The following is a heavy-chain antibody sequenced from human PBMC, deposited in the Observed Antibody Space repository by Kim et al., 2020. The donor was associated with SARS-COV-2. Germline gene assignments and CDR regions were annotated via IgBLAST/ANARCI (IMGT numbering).Heavy chain of an antibody. J-gene: IGHJ4*02. CDR2: IIPILGIA. CDR3: ARDDSSGYYKTGGDY. D-gene: IGHD3-22*01. Sequence: SVKVSCKASGGTFSSYAISWVRQAPGQGLEWMGRIIPILGIANYAQKFQGRVTITADKSTSTAYMELSSLRSEDTAVYYCARDDSSGYYKTGGDYWGQGTLVTVSS. CDR1: GGTFSSYA. V-gene: IGHV1-69*04.